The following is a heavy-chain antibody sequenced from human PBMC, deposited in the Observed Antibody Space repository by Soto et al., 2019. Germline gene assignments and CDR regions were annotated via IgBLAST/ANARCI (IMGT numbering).Heavy chain of an antibody. CDR2: IYSGGST. J-gene: IGHJ6*02. V-gene: IGHV3-53*01. Sequence: GGSLRLSCAASGFTVSSNYMSWVRQAPGKGLEWVSVIYSGGSTYYADSVKGRFTISRDNSKNTLYLQMNSLRAGDTAVYYCARETYYYGSGRRYGMDVWGQGTTVTVSS. D-gene: IGHD3-10*01. CDR1: GFTVSSNY. CDR3: ARETYYYGSGRRYGMDV.